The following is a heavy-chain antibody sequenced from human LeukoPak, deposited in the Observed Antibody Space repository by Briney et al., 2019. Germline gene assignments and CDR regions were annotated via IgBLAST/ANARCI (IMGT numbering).Heavy chain of an antibody. CDR2: MYYSGST. CDR3: ARPYYYDSRIDP. D-gene: IGHD3-22*01. CDR1: GGPISSGDYY. V-gene: IGHV4-30-4*01. J-gene: IGHJ5*02. Sequence: SQTLSLTCTVSGGPISSGDYYWSWIRQPPGKGLEWIAYMYYSGSTYYNPSLKSRVTMSADTSKNQLSLKLSSVTAADTAMYYCARPYYYDSRIDPWGQGIQVTVSS.